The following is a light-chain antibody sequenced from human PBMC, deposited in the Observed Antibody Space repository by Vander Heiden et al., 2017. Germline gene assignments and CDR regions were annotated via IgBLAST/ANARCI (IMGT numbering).Light chain of an antibody. CDR2: AAS. CDR3: QQSYNTPRS. J-gene: IGKJ2*04. CDR1: QSISSY. Sequence: IQMTQSPSSLSASLLYRVTITRRSSQSISSYLNWYQQKPGKAPKLLIYAASSLQSGVPSRFSGSGSGTDFTLTISSLQPEDFATYYCQQSYNTPRSFGQGTKLEIK. V-gene: IGKV1-39*01.